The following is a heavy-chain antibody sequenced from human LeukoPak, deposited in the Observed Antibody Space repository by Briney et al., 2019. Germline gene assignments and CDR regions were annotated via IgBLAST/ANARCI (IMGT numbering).Heavy chain of an antibody. Sequence: SETLSLTCAVYGGSFSGYYWSWIRHPPGGGLGWIGEINHSVSTNYNPSLTRSVTISVDTSKHQFSLKLSSVTGADTAVYYCARLADAGYCSGGSCKNSYGMDVWGQGPTVTVSS. CDR2: INHSVST. CDR1: GGSFSGYY. J-gene: IGHJ6*02. CDR3: ARLADAGYCSGGSCKNSYGMDV. D-gene: IGHD2-15*01. V-gene: IGHV4-34*01.